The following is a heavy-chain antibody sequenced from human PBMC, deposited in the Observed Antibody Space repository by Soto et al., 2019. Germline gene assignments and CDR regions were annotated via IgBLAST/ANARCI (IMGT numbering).Heavy chain of an antibody. J-gene: IGHJ4*01. V-gene: IGHV3-15*07. CDR3: TTDPYSTIIVVRFDY. Sequence: CSAECGGRVSNEGINGARKKKGKGLQCVGRIKSKPHGATTDFAAPVKGRFAISRDDSKNMVYLQMNSLKTEDTGIYYFTTDPYSTIIVVRFDYSGHRTLVTVSS. CDR1: GGRVSNEG. CDR2: IKSKPHGATT. D-gene: IGHD2-2*01.